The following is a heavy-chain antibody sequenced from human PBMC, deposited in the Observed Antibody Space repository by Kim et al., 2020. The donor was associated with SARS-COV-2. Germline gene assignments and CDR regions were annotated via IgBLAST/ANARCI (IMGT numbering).Heavy chain of an antibody. Sequence: ASVKVSCKASGYTFTSYAMHWVRLAPGQRLEWMGWINAGTGYTKYSQNFQGRVTITRDTSASTAYMDLSSLRSDDTTVYYCARGPVGYCSDSSCYSYYFDSWGQGTLVTVSS. CDR2: INAGTGYT. J-gene: IGHJ4*02. CDR1: GYTFTSYA. CDR3: ARGPVGYCSDSSCYSYYFDS. V-gene: IGHV1-3*01. D-gene: IGHD2-2*01.